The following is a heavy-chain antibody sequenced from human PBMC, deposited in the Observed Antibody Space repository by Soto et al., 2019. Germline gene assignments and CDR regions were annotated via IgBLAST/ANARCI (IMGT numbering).Heavy chain of an antibody. D-gene: IGHD2-2*01. J-gene: IGHJ6*02. Sequence: EVQLLESGGGLVQPGGSLRLSCAASGFTFSCYAMSWVRQAPGKGLEWVSAISGSGGRTYYAASVKGRFTISRDNSNNTLFLQMNSLRDEHTAVYYCAKDHVVPADSDYYGMDVWGQGTTVT. V-gene: IGHV3-23*01. CDR3: AKDHVVPADSDYYGMDV. CDR1: GFTFSCYA. CDR2: ISGSGGRT.